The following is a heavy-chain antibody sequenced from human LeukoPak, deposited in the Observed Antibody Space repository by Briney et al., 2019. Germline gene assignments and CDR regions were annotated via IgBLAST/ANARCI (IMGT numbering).Heavy chain of an antibody. CDR3: ARSAYCGSDCYYYYDY. J-gene: IGHJ4*02. CDR1: GFTFSNYE. CDR2: ISSSGSDI. D-gene: IGHD2-21*02. Sequence: GGSLRLSCAASGFTFSNYEMHWVRQAPGKGLEWVSYISSSGSDIYYADSVKGRFTISRDNAKNSLYLHMNSLRAEDTAVYYCARSAYCGSDCYYYYDYWGQGTLVTVSS. V-gene: IGHV3-48*03.